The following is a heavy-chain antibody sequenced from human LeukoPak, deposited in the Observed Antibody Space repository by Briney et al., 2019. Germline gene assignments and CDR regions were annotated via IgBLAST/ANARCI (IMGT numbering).Heavy chain of an antibody. Sequence: GGSLRLSCAASGFTFSSYSMNWVRQAPGEGLEWVSSISSSSSYIYYADSVKGRFTISRDNAKNSLYLQMNSLRAEDTAVYYCARDLDGVDTAMVPHYFDYWGQGTLVTVSS. V-gene: IGHV3-21*01. CDR3: ARDLDGVDTAMVPHYFDY. CDR1: GFTFSSYS. J-gene: IGHJ4*02. CDR2: ISSSSSYI. D-gene: IGHD5-18*01.